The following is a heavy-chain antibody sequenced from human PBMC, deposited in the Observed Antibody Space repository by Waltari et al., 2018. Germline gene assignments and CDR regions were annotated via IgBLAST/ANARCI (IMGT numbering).Heavy chain of an antibody. V-gene: IGHV4-39*07. CDR3: AVGMEAAAGLFDY. CDR2: IYYSGST. Sequence: QLQLQESGPGLVKPSETLSLTCTVSGGSISSSSYYWGWIRQPPGKGLEWIGSIYYSGSTYYNPSLKSRVTISVDTSKNQFSLKLSSVTAADTAVYYCAVGMEAAAGLFDYWGQGTLVTVSS. D-gene: IGHD6-13*01. J-gene: IGHJ4*02. CDR1: GGSISSSSYY.